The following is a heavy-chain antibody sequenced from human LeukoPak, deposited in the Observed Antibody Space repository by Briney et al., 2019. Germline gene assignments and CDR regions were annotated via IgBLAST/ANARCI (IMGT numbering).Heavy chain of an antibody. Sequence: ASVKVSCKASGYTFTGYYMHWVRQAPGQGLEWMGWINPNSGGTNYAQKFQGRVTMTRDTSISTAYMELSRLRSEDTAVYYCARDLGYYYGSGSPSYYYMDVWGKGATVSIS. D-gene: IGHD3-10*01. V-gene: IGHV1-2*02. CDR3: ARDLGYYYGSGSPSYYYMDV. J-gene: IGHJ6*03. CDR1: GYTFTGYY. CDR2: INPNSGGT.